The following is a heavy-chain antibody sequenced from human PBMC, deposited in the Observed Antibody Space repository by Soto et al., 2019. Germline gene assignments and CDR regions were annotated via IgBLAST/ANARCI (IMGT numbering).Heavy chain of an antibody. Sequence: QVQLVQSGAEVKKPGSSVKVSCKASGGTFSSYAISWVRQAPGQGLEWMGGINPISGTANYAQKLQGRVTITADESTSTAYMELSSLRSEDTAVYYCARSQGSSTSLEIYYYYYYGMDVWGQGTTVTVSS. J-gene: IGHJ6*02. CDR3: ARSQGSSTSLEIYYYYYYGMDV. V-gene: IGHV1-69*01. CDR1: GGTFSSYA. CDR2: INPISGTA. D-gene: IGHD2-2*01.